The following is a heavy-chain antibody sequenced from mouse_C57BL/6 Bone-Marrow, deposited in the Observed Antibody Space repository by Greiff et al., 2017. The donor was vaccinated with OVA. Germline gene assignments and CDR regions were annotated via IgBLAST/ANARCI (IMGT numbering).Heavy chain of an antibody. CDR1: GYTFTDYY. CDR2: INPYNGGT. V-gene: IGHV1-19*01. J-gene: IGHJ2*01. CDR3: ARQTAQATNFDY. D-gene: IGHD3-2*02. Sequence: EVMLVESGPVLVKPGASVKMSCKASGYTFTDYYMNWVKQSHGKSLEWIGVINPYNGGTSYNQKFKGKATLTVDKSSSTAYMELNSLTSEDSAVYYCARQTAQATNFDYWGQGTTLTVSS.